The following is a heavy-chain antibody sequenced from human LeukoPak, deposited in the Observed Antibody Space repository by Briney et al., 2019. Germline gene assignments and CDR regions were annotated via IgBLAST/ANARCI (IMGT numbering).Heavy chain of an antibody. CDR1: GYTFTSYY. CDR2: INAGNGDT. Sequence: ASVKVSCKASGYTFTSYYMHWVRQAPGQRLEWMGWINAGNGDTKYSQKFQGRVTITRDTSASTAYMELSSLRSEDTAVYYCARVLRYFDSAEYFQHWGQGTLVTVSS. D-gene: IGHD3-9*01. CDR3: ARVLRYFDSAEYFQH. J-gene: IGHJ1*01. V-gene: IGHV1-3*01.